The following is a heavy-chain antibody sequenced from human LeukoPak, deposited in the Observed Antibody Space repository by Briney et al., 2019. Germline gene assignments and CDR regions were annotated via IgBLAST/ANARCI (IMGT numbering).Heavy chain of an antibody. D-gene: IGHD4-17*01. CDR1: GGSISSSSYY. Sequence: SETLSLTCTVSGGSISSSSYYWSWLRQPPGKGLEWIGSIYYSGSTYYNPSLKSRVTISVDTSKNQFSLKLSSVTAADAAVYYCARWSTVSTFDYWGQGTLVTVSS. V-gene: IGHV4-39*01. CDR3: ARWSTVSTFDY. CDR2: IYYSGST. J-gene: IGHJ4*02.